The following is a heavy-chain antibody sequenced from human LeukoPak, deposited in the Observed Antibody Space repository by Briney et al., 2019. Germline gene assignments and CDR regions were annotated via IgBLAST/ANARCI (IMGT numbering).Heavy chain of an antibody. J-gene: IGHJ3*02. CDR3: ARDRGYCSGGSCYSNAFDI. CDR2: INSSTTNI. CDR1: GLTVSSNY. V-gene: IGHV3-21*01. D-gene: IGHD2-15*01. Sequence: PGGSLRLSCAASGLTVSSNYMSWVRQAPGKGLEWVSYINSSTTNISYADSVKGRFTISRDNAKNSLYLQMNSLRAEDTSVYYCARDRGYCSGGSCYSNAFDIWGQGTMVTVSS.